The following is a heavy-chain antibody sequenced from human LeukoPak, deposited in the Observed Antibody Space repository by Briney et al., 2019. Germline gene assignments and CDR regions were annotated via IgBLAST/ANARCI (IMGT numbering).Heavy chain of an antibody. CDR3: ARAAHYDIFTGYYKGDAFDI. Sequence: ASVKVSCKASGYTFTSYGISWVRQAPGQGLEWMGWISAYNGNTNYAQKLQGRVTMTTDTSTSTAYMELRSLRSDDTAVYYCARAAHYDIFTGYYKGDAFDIWGQGTMVTVSS. J-gene: IGHJ3*02. D-gene: IGHD3-9*01. CDR1: GYTFTSYG. CDR2: ISAYNGNT. V-gene: IGHV1-18*01.